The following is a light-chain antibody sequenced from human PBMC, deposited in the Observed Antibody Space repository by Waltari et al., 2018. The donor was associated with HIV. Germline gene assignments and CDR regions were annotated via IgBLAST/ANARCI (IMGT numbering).Light chain of an antibody. Sequence: QSALTQPRSVSGSPGQSVTISCTGTSSDVGGYDSVSWYLQHPGKVPKLIIYEVIKRPSGGPDRFSGSKSGNTASLTISGLRTEDEADYFCCSYAGTYTYVLFGGGTKLTVL. CDR1: SSDVGGYDS. V-gene: IGLV2-11*01. CDR3: CSYAGTYTYVL. CDR2: EVI. J-gene: IGLJ3*02.